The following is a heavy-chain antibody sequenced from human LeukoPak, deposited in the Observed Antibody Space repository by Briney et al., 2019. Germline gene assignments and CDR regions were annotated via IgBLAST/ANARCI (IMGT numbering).Heavy chain of an antibody. V-gene: IGHV3-23*01. CDR3: AKDPRLTMTTVTIGFDY. Sequence: GGSLRLSCVASEFTFSSYAMNWVRQAPGKGLEWVSAISGSGGSTYYADSVKGRFTIYRDNSKNTLYLQMNSLRAEDTAVYYCAKDPRLTMTTVTIGFDYWGQGTLVTVSS. CDR1: EFTFSSYA. CDR2: ISGSGGST. J-gene: IGHJ4*02. D-gene: IGHD4-17*01.